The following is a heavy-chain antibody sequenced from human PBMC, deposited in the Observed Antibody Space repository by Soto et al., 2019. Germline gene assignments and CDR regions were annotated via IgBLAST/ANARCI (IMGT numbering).Heavy chain of an antibody. V-gene: IGHV4-34*01. CDR1: GGSFSGYY. D-gene: IGHD3-22*01. CDR3: ARISGSYYYDSSGYYSY. CDR2: INHSGST. Sequence: PSETLSLTCAVYGGSFSGYYWSWIRQPPGKGLEWIGEINHSGSTNYNPSLKSRVTISVDTSKNQFSLKLSSVTAADTAVYYCARISGSYYYDSSGYYSYWGQGTLVTVSS. J-gene: IGHJ4*02.